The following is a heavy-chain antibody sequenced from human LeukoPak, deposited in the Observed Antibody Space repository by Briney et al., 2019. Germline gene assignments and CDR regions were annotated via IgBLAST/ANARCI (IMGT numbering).Heavy chain of an antibody. V-gene: IGHV3-9*01. J-gene: IGHJ4*02. CDR3: AKDYDSSGYSAFGFDY. CDR2: ISWNSGSI. Sequence: GRSLRLSCAASGFTFDDYAMHWVRPAPGKGVEWVSGISWNSGSIGYADPVKGRFTISRDNAKNSLYLQMNSLRAEDTGLYYCAKDYDSSGYSAFGFDYWGQGTLVTVSS. CDR1: GFTFDDYA. D-gene: IGHD3-22*01.